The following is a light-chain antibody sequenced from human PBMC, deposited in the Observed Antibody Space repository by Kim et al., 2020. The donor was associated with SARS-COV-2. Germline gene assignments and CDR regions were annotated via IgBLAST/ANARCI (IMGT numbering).Light chain of an antibody. Sequence: EIVLTQSPGTLSLSPGERATLSCRASQSVSSSYLAWYQQKPGQAPRLLIYGASSRATGIPDRFSGSGSGTDFTLTISRLEPEDFAVYYCQQYVGSPQTFGQGTKLEIK. CDR2: GAS. CDR1: QSVSSSY. J-gene: IGKJ2*01. V-gene: IGKV3-20*01. CDR3: QQYVGSPQT.